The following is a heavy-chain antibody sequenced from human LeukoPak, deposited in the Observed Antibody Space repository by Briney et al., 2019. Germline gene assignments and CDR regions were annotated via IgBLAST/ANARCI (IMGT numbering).Heavy chain of an antibody. D-gene: IGHD2-2*02. CDR2: INPSGGST. CDR3: ARGGNCSSTSCYTPGY. CDR1: EYTFTSYY. Sequence: ASVKVSCKASEYTFTSYYMHWVRQAPGQGLEWMGIINPSGGSTSYAQKFQGRVTMTRDTSTSTVYMELSSLRSEDTAVYYCARGGNCSSTSCYTPGYWGQGTLVTVSS. V-gene: IGHV1-46*01. J-gene: IGHJ4*02.